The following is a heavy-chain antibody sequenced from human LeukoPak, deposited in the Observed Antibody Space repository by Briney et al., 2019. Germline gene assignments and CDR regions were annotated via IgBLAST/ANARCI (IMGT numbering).Heavy chain of an antibody. CDR2: TSYDGSNT. Sequence: PGGSLRLSCAASGFTFSTYGIHWVRQAPGKGLEWVAVTSYDGSNTYYADSVKGRFTISRDNSKNTLYLQMNFLSDEDTAVYYCAKDRDVLLWFGESSGLDYWGQGTLVTVSS. CDR1: GFTFSTYG. J-gene: IGHJ4*02. D-gene: IGHD3-10*01. CDR3: AKDRDVLLWFGESSGLDY. V-gene: IGHV3-30*18.